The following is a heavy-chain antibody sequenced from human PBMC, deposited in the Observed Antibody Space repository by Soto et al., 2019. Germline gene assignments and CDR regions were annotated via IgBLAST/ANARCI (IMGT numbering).Heavy chain of an antibody. J-gene: IGHJ3*02. CDR3: AKGGSSSWLRDGLDI. Sequence: EVQLVESGGGRVEPGRSLRLSCAASGFTFDNFAMHWVRQAPGKGLEWVSSISSNSGNIGYADPVKGRFTISRDNAKNSVYLQMNSLRAEDTALYYCAKGGSSSWLRDGLDIWGQGTMVTASS. D-gene: IGHD6-13*01. CDR1: GFTFDNFA. V-gene: IGHV3-9*01. CDR2: ISSNSGNI.